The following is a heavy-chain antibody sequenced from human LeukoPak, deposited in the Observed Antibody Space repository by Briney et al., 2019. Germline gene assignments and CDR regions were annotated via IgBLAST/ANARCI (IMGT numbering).Heavy chain of an antibody. CDR2: MNPNSGNT. CDR3: ARGTGPYDSSGYYAATDY. Sequence: ASVKVSCKASGYTFTSYDINWVRQATGQGLEWMGWMNPNSGNTGYAQKFQGRVTMTRNTSISTAHMELSSLRSEDTAVYYCARGTGPYDSSGYYAATDYWGQGTLVTVSS. J-gene: IGHJ4*02. V-gene: IGHV1-8*01. D-gene: IGHD3-22*01. CDR1: GYTFTSYD.